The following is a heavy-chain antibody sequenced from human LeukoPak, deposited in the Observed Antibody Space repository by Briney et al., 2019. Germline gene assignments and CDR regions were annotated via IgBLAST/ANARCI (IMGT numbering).Heavy chain of an antibody. Sequence: GGSLRLSCAASGFSFSNYAMTWVRQAPGKGLEWVSAISAGGSTTYYADSVKGRFTISRDISKNTLYLQMNSLRAEDTAVFYCARASRFTVTTAPGLDYWGQGTLVTVSS. CDR2: ISAGGSTT. CDR1: GFSFSNYA. V-gene: IGHV3-23*01. D-gene: IGHD4-17*01. CDR3: ARASRFTVTTAPGLDY. J-gene: IGHJ4*02.